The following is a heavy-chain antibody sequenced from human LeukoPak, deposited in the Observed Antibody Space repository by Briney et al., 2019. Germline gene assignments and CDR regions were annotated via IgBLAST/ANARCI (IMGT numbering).Heavy chain of an antibody. CDR3: ASNQQWLDRFDY. Sequence: ASVKVSCKASGGTFSSYAISWVRQAPGQGLEWMGGIIPIFGTANYAQKFQGRVTITADKSTSTAYMELSSLRSEDTAVYYCASNQQWLDRFDYWGQGTLVTVSS. V-gene: IGHV1-69*06. J-gene: IGHJ4*02. D-gene: IGHD6-19*01. CDR1: GGTFSSYA. CDR2: IIPIFGTA.